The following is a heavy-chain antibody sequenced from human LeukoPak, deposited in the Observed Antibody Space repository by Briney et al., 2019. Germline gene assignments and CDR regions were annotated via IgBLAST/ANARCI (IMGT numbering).Heavy chain of an antibody. Sequence: GGSLRLSCAASGFTFSAYAMHWVRQAPGKGLEWVANIKEDGSEKWYVDSVEGRFTISRDNPKNSLYLQMNSLRAEDTAVYYCARDISVPGYDAFDIWGQGAMVTVSS. CDR3: ARDISVPGYDAFDI. D-gene: IGHD3-22*01. V-gene: IGHV3-7*03. CDR1: GFTFSAYA. J-gene: IGHJ3*02. CDR2: IKEDGSEK.